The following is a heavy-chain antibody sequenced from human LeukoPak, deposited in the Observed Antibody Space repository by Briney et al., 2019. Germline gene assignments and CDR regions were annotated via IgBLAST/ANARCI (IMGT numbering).Heavy chain of an antibody. CDR1: GGSISSSNW. J-gene: IGHJ2*01. CDR2: IYHSGST. CDR3: ARRVGTRDWYFDL. V-gene: IGHV4-4*02. D-gene: IGHD1-14*01. Sequence: PSETLSLTCAVSGGSISSSNWWSWVRQPPGKGLEWIGEIYHSGSTNYNPSLKSRVTISVDTSKNQFSLKLTSVTAADTAVYYCARRVGTRDWYFDLWGRGTLVTVSS.